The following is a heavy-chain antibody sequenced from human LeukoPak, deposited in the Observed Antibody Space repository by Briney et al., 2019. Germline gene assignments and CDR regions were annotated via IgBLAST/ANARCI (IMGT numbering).Heavy chain of an antibody. Sequence: SETLSLTCTVSGGSMSRYYWSWIRQSPGKGLEWIGYVYDTGSTNYNPSLQSRVTISVEKSKRQFSLRLTSATAADTAVYYCLGQRWLHYYYGMDVWGQGTTVTVSS. V-gene: IGHV4-59*01. CDR1: GGSMSRYY. CDR2: VYDTGST. J-gene: IGHJ6*02. D-gene: IGHD5-18*01. CDR3: LGQRWLHYYYGMDV.